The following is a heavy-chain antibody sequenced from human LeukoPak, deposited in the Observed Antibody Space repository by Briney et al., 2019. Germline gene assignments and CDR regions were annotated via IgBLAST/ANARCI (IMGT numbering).Heavy chain of an antibody. CDR1: GFTFSSYA. Sequence: GGSLRLSCAASGFTFSSYAMSWVRQAPGTGLEWVSTISGSGGSTYYADSVKGRFTISRDNSKNTLYLQMNSLRAEDTAVYYCAKDGNEGYFDYWGQGTLVTVSS. CDR3: AKDGNEGYFDY. V-gene: IGHV3-23*01. CDR2: ISGSGGST. D-gene: IGHD1-1*01. J-gene: IGHJ4*02.